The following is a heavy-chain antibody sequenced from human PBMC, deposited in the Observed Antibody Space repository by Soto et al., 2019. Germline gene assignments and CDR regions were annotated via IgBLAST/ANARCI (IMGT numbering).Heavy chain of an antibody. CDR3: ARDSRSGYYLEY. V-gene: IGHV4-30-2*01. CDR1: GDSISSGGYS. D-gene: IGHD3-22*01. J-gene: IGHJ4*02. Sequence: HLQLQESGSGLVKPSQTLSLTYAVSGDSISSGGYSWNWIRQPPGKGLEWIGYIYHSGGTDFNPSLKSRVTITVDSSNHQFSLKLRSVTAADTAVYYCARDSRSGYYLEYWCQGTLITVSS. CDR2: IYHSGGT.